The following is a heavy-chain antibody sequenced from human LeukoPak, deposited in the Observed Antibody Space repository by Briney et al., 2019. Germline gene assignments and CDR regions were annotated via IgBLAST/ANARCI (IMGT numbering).Heavy chain of an antibody. D-gene: IGHD3-10*01. J-gene: IGHJ6*03. CDR1: GGSFSGYY. CDR2: INHSGST. Sequence: SSETLSLTCAVYGGSFSGYYWSWIRQPPGKGLEWIGEINHSGSTNYNPSLKSRVTISVDTSKNQFSLKLSSVTAADTAVYYCARASAPYYYYMDVWGKGTTVTVSS. CDR3: ARASAPYYYYMDV. V-gene: IGHV4-34*01.